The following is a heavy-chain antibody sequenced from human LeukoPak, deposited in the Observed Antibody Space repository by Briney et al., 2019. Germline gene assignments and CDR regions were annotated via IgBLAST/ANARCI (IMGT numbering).Heavy chain of an antibody. CDR2: IYYSRST. CDR1: GGSISSYY. CDR3: ARRRRQWLDNWFDP. Sequence: PSETLSLTCTVSGGSISSYYWSWIRQPPGKGLEWIGYIYYSRSTNYNPSLKSRVTISVDTSKNQFSLKLSSVTAADTAVYYCARRRRQWLDNWFDPWGQGTLVTVSS. D-gene: IGHD6-19*01. J-gene: IGHJ5*02. V-gene: IGHV4-59*08.